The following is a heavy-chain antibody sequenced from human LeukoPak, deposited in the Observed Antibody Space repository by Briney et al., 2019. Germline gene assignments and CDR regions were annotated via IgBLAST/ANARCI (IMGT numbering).Heavy chain of an antibody. D-gene: IGHD5-24*01. Sequence: ASVKVSFKASGYTFTSYGISWVRQAPGQGLEWMGWISAYNGNTNYAQKLQGRVTMTTDTSTSTAYMELRSLRSDDTAVYYCAREMATKLYYYYGMDVWGQGTTVTVSS. J-gene: IGHJ6*02. CDR2: ISAYNGNT. CDR1: GYTFTSYG. CDR3: AREMATKLYYYYGMDV. V-gene: IGHV1-18*01.